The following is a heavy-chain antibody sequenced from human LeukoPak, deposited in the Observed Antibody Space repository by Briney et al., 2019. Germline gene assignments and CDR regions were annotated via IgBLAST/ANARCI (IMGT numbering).Heavy chain of an antibody. Sequence: PSETLSLTCTVSGGSISSYYWSWIRQPPGKGLEWIGCIYYSGSTNYNPSLKSRVTISVDTSKNRFSLKLSSVTAADTAVYYCARVDGDWFDPWGQGTLVTVSS. CDR3: ARVDGDWFDP. CDR1: GGSISSYY. D-gene: IGHD5-24*01. J-gene: IGHJ5*02. CDR2: IYYSGST. V-gene: IGHV4-59*01.